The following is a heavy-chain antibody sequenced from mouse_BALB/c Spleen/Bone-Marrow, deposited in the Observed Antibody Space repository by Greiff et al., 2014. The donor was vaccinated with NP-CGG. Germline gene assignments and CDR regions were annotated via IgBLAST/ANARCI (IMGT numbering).Heavy chain of an antibody. CDR3: ARLEGNYGSTFAY. D-gene: IGHD1-1*01. CDR2: IHPSETET. Sequence: GAELVRPGASVKLSCKASRYSFTSYWMNWVKQRPGHGLEWIGMIHPSETETRLNQRFKDRATLTVDKSSSTAYMQLNSPTSEDSAVYYCARLEGNYGSTFAYWGQGTLVTVSA. V-gene: IGHV1-74*04. J-gene: IGHJ3*01. CDR1: RYSFTSYW.